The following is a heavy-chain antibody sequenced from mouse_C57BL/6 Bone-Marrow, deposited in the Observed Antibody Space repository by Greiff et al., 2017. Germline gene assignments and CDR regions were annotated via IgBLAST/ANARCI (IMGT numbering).Heavy chain of an antibody. CDR1: GYTFTDHT. J-gene: IGHJ2*01. CDR2: IYPRDGST. D-gene: IGHD1-1*01. V-gene: IGHV1-78*01. Sequence: QVQLQQSDAELVKPGASVKISCKVSGYTFTDHTIHWMQQRPEQGLEWIGYIYPRDGSTKYNEKFKGKATLTADKSSSTAYMQLNSLTSEDSEVYCCARGNYYGSSYLDYWGQGTTLTVSS. CDR3: ARGNYYGSSYLDY.